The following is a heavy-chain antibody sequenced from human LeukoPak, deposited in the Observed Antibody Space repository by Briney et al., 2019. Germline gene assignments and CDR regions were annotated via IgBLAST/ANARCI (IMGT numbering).Heavy chain of an antibody. CDR2: ISGSGNNI. V-gene: IGHV3-23*01. CDR1: VFTFSNYE. D-gene: IGHD1-1*01. CDR3: AKASKRSYYYYYGVDV. Sequence: GGSLRLSCAASVFTFSNYEMNWVPQARGKGLEWVSAISGSGNNIHYADSVKGRYTISRDNPMHTLYLQMSSLRAEDTAVYYCAKASKRSYYYYYGVDVWGQGTTVTLSS. J-gene: IGHJ6*02.